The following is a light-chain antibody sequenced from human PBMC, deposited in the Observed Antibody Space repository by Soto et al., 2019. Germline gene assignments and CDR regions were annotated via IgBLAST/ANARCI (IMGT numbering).Light chain of an antibody. J-gene: IGKJ1*01. CDR1: QSVKSN. Sequence: EIVMTQSPATLSVPPGERVTLSCRASQSVKSNLAWYQQTPGRGPRLLIYDASTRATGIPARFSGSGSGTEFTLTISSLQSEDFAVYYCQQYNSWLRWTFGQGTKVEVK. CDR3: QQYNSWLRWT. CDR2: DAS. V-gene: IGKV3D-15*01.